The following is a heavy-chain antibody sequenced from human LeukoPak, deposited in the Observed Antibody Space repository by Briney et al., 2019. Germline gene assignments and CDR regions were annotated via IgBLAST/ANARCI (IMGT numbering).Heavy chain of an antibody. CDR3: ARHILEEHWFDP. D-gene: IGHD1-1*01. CDR1: GGSISSYY. Sequence: SETLSLTCTVSGGSISSYYWSCIRQTPGQGLEWIGSVYNTGSTDYNPSLKRRFSISIDTSKNRFSLKVTSVTAADTAVYYCARHILEEHWFDPWGLGTLVIVSS. J-gene: IGHJ5*02. CDR2: VYNTGST. V-gene: IGHV4-39*01.